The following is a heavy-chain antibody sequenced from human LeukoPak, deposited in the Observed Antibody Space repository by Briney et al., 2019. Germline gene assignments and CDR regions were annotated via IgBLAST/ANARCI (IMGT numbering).Heavy chain of an antibody. J-gene: IGHJ5*02. CDR1: GGSISSYY. Sequence: SETLSLTCTVSGGSISSYYWSWIRQPPGKGLEWIGYIYYSGSTNYNPSLKSRVTISVDTSKNQFSLKLGSVTAADTAVYYCARDETYCSSTSCQPLWFDPWGQGTLVTVSS. V-gene: IGHV4-59*01. D-gene: IGHD2-2*01. CDR2: IYYSGST. CDR3: ARDETYCSSTSCQPLWFDP.